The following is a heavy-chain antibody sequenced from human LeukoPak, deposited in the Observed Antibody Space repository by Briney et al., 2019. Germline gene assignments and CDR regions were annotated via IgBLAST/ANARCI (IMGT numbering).Heavy chain of an antibody. CDR3: ARGVNDFWSGSDFDY. J-gene: IGHJ4*02. D-gene: IGHD3-3*01. Sequence: PGGSLRLSCAASGFTFSSYWMHWVRQAPGKGLVWVSRINSDGSSTSYADSGKGRFTIARDNAKNRLYLQMNSLRAEDTAVYYCARGVNDFWSGSDFDYWGQGTLVTVSS. CDR2: INSDGSST. CDR1: GFTFSSYW. V-gene: IGHV3-74*01.